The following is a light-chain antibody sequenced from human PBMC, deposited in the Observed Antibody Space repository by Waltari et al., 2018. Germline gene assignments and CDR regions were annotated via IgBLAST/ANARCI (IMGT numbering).Light chain of an antibody. CDR3: AAWDDSLNGVV. V-gene: IGLV1-44*01. CDR2: GYK. CDR1: SSNIGSNS. Sequence: QSVLTQPPSASGTPGQSSALSCSGSSSNIGSNSAHWYLHPPGTAPNPLLFGYKQRPSGVPDRFSGSKSGTSASLAISGLQSEDEAGYFCAAWDDSLNGVVFGGGTKLTVL. J-gene: IGLJ2*01.